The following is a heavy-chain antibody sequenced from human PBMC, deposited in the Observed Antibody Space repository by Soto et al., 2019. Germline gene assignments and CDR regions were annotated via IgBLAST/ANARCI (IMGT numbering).Heavy chain of an antibody. CDR3: AKGGAAPNHYCDYCGMDV. J-gene: IGHJ6*02. CDR1: GFNFSSDA. V-gene: IGHV3-23*01. Sequence: TGDSLRPSCAASGFNFSSDAISWVRQAPGEWLEWDSAISGSGGSTSYAESVKPRCTLSRDDSKNPRYLQISSRRAKYTYQSYCAKGGAAPNHYCDYCGMDVWCQGTTVTV. CDR2: ISGSGGST. D-gene: IGHD6-25*01.